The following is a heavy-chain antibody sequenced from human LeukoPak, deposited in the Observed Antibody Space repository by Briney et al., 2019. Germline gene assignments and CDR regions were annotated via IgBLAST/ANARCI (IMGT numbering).Heavy chain of an antibody. V-gene: IGHV4-39*07. J-gene: IGHJ4*02. CDR2: NDYSGNT. D-gene: IGHD1-1*01. Sequence: PSETLSLTCTVSGGSISSRGYYWGWIRQPPGKGLEWIGSNDYSGNTYYIPSLKSRVRISIDTSKNQFSLRLTSVTAADTAVYYCARLEGGTMEDYWGQGTLVTVSS. CDR1: GGSISSRGYY. CDR3: ARLEGGTMEDY.